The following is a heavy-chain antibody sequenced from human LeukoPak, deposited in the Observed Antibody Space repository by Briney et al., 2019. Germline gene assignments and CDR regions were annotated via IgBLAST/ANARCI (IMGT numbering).Heavy chain of an antibody. D-gene: IGHD1-26*01. J-gene: IGHJ4*02. V-gene: IGHV3-30-3*01. CDR1: RFTFSNYP. Sequence: GGSLRLSCAASRFTFSNYPMHWIRQDPGKGLEWVALLSYDGSNECYADSVKGRFTISRDNSKNTLYLQMNSLRAEDTAVYYCARGRGSYSADYWGQGTLVTVSS. CDR3: ARGRGSYSADY. CDR2: LSYDGSNE.